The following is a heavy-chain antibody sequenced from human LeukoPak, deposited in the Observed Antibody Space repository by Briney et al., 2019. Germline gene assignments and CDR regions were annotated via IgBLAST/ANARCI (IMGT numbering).Heavy chain of an antibody. V-gene: IGHV3-30*18. CDR2: ISDDGRRK. J-gene: IGHJ4*02. Sequence: GGSLRLSCAATGFSFISYGMHWVRQAPGKGLEWVGVISDDGRRKDYADSVKGRFTISGDNSKDTLYLQMNSLRAEDTAVYYCAKRPSDYGDYVSYFDHWGQGTLVTVSS. CDR1: GFSFISYG. D-gene: IGHD4-17*01. CDR3: AKRPSDYGDYVSYFDH.